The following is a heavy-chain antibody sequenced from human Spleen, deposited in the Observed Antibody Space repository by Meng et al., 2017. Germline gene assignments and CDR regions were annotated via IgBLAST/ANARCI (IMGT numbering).Heavy chain of an antibody. CDR3: ARATYGSGSYYKGNYYFDY. Sequence: GGSLRLSCAASGFTFSDYYMSWIRQAPGKGLEWVSYISSSGSTIYYADSVKGRFTISRDNAKNSLYLQMNSLRAEDTAVYYCARATYGSGSYYKGNYYFDYWGQGTLVTVSS. CDR2: ISSSGSTI. D-gene: IGHD3-10*01. J-gene: IGHJ4*02. V-gene: IGHV3-11*04. CDR1: GFTFSDYY.